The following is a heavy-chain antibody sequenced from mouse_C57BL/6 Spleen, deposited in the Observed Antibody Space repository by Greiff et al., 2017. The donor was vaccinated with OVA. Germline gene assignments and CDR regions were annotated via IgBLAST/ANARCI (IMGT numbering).Heavy chain of an antibody. CDR2: IRSKSSNYAT. J-gene: IGHJ3*01. CDR3: VRGQFPQAY. Sequence: EVMLVESGGGLVQPKGSLKLSCAASGFTFNTYAMHWVRQAPGQGLEWVARIRSKSSNYATCYADSVKDRFTISRDDSQSMLYLQMNNLKTVDTAMYYGVRGQFPQAYWGQGTLVTVSA. V-gene: IGHV10-3*01. CDR1: GFTFNTYA.